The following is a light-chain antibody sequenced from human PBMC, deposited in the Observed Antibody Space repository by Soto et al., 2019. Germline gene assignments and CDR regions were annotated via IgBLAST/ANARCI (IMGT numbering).Light chain of an antibody. CDR2: LNSDGSH. J-gene: IGLJ2*01. CDR1: SGHSSYA. Sequence: QPVLTQSPSASASLGASVKLTCTLSSGHSSYAIAWHQQQPEKGPRYLMKLNSDGSHSKGEGIPDRFSGSSSGAERYLTISSLQSEDEADYYCQTWGTGIYVVFGGGTKVTVL. V-gene: IGLV4-69*01. CDR3: QTWGTGIYVV.